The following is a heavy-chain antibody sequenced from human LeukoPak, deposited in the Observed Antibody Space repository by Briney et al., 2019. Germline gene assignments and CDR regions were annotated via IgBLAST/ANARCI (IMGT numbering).Heavy chain of an antibody. V-gene: IGHV3-23*01. J-gene: IGHJ4*02. CDR2: ISGSGGTT. Sequence: GGSLRLSCAASGFTFSSYSMNWVRQAPGKGLEWVSAISGSGGTTYYADSVKGRFTISRDNSKNTLYLQMNSLRAEDTAVYYCAKDTSGSYFTGDYWGQGTLVTVSS. CDR1: GFTFSSYS. D-gene: IGHD3-22*01. CDR3: AKDTSGSYFTGDY.